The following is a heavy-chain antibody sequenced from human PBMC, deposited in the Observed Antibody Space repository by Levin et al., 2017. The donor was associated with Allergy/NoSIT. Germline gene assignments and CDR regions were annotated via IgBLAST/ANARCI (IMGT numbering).Heavy chain of an antibody. CDR1: FFPFLPSW. CDR2: INSDGGSA. Sequence: LPFSSSFFPFLPSWLHWVRQVPRKGLVWVARINSDGGSAYYADFVKGRFTVSRAPAKNTLYLQMNSLRGEDTALYYCARDVSGLWLLSGWFDAWGQGTLVTVSS. CDR3: ARDVSGLWLLSGWFDA. V-gene: IGHV3-74*01. D-gene: IGHD5-18*01. J-gene: IGHJ5*02.